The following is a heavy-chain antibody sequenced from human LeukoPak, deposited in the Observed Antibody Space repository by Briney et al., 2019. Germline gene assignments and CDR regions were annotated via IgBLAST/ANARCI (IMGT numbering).Heavy chain of an antibody. CDR2: ISWNSGSI. J-gene: IGHJ3*02. D-gene: IGHD4/OR15-4a*01. CDR3: AKDGARPKAFDI. V-gene: IGHV3-9*01. CDR1: GFTFDDYA. Sequence: PGRSLRLSCAASGFTFDDYAMHWVRQAPGKGLEWVSGISWNSGSIGYADSVKGRFTISRDNAKNSLYLQMNSLGAEDTALYYCAKDGARPKAFDIWGQGTMVTVSS.